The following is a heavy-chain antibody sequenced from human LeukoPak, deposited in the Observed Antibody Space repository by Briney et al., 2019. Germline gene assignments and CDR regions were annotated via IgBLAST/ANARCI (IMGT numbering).Heavy chain of an antibody. CDR1: GFTFSSYA. V-gene: IGHV3-66*01. Sequence: PGGSLRLSCAASGFTFSSYAMSWVRQAPGKGLEWVSVIYSGGSTYYADSVKGRFTISRDNSKNTLYLQMNSLRAEDTAVYYCAREETVAGATDYWGQGTLVTVSS. D-gene: IGHD6-19*01. J-gene: IGHJ4*02. CDR3: AREETVAGATDY. CDR2: IYSGGST.